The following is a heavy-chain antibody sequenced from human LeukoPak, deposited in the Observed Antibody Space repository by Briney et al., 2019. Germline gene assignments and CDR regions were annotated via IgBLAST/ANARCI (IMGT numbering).Heavy chain of an antibody. J-gene: IGHJ1*01. D-gene: IGHD2-15*01. Sequence: GGSLRLSCAASGFTFSSSSMNWVRQAPGKGLEWASYISISSSTIYYADSVKGRFTISRDNAKNSLYLQMNSLRAEDTAVYYCVRGGSGGSCPDWGQGTLVTVSS. CDR2: ISISSSTI. V-gene: IGHV3-48*01. CDR3: VRGGSGGSCPD. CDR1: GFTFSSSS.